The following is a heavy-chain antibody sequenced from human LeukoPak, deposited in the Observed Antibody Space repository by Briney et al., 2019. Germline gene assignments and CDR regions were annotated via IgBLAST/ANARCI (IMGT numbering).Heavy chain of an antibody. Sequence: SETLSLTCAVSGYSLSSGYYWGWIRQPPGKGLEWIGSIYHSGSTYYNPSLKSRVTISVDTSKNQFSLKLSSVTAADTAVYYCARYYYDSSGRFDYWGQGTLVTVSS. CDR2: IYHSGST. J-gene: IGHJ4*02. V-gene: IGHV4-38-2*01. CDR3: ARYYYDSSGRFDY. CDR1: GYSLSSGYY. D-gene: IGHD3-22*01.